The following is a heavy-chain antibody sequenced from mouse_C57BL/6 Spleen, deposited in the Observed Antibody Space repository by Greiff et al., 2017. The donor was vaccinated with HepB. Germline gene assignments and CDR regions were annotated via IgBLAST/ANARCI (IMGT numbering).Heavy chain of an antibody. V-gene: IGHV1-26*01. J-gene: IGHJ1*03. CDR2: INPNNGGT. CDR3: ARSTNYFLDV. Sequence: EVQLQQSGPELVKPGASVKISCKASGYTFTDYYMNWVKQSHGKSLEWIGDINPNNGGTSYNQKFKGKATLTVDKSSSTAYMELRSLTSEDSAVYYCARSTNYFLDVWGTGTTVTVSS. D-gene: IGHD1-1*01. CDR1: GYTFTDYY.